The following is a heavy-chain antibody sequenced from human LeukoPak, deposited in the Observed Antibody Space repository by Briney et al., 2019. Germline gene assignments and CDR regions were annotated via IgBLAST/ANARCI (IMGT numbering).Heavy chain of an antibody. CDR1: GLTFSSSW. V-gene: IGHV3-7*01. D-gene: IGHD5-18*01. Sequence: PGGALXLSCXVSGLTFSSSWXDWVRQAPGKGLEGVASINPDGNKKYSADSVKGRFTISRDNAENSLYLQMNSLRVEDTAFYYCARDLAYSRLDYWGQGMLVTVSS. CDR2: INPDGNKK. J-gene: IGHJ4*02. CDR3: ARDLAYSRLDY.